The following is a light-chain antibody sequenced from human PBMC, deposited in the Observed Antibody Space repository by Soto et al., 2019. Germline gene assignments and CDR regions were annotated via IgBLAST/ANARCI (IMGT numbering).Light chain of an antibody. Sequence: QSVLTQPPSVSAAPGQKVTISCSGSNSNVGNNYVSWYQHLPGTAPKLLIYENNKRPSGIPDRFSGSKSGTSATLGITGLQTGDEADYYCGTWDSSLSAHVVFGGGTKVTVL. CDR2: ENN. CDR1: NSNVGNNY. V-gene: IGLV1-51*02. CDR3: GTWDSSLSAHVV. J-gene: IGLJ2*01.